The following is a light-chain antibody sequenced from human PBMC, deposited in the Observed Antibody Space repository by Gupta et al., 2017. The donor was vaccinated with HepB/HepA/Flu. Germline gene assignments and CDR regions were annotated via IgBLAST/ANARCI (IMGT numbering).Light chain of an antibody. CDR3: QQDDSTPYT. J-gene: IGKJ2*01. Sequence: DIVMTQSPDSLAVSLGERATINCKSSQSVLYSSHNKNYLAWYQQKPGQPPKLLIYWASTRESGVPDRFSGSGSGTDFTLTISCLQAEDVAVYYCQQDDSTPYTFGQGTKMEIK. CDR1: QSVLYSSHNKNY. V-gene: IGKV4-1*01. CDR2: WAS.